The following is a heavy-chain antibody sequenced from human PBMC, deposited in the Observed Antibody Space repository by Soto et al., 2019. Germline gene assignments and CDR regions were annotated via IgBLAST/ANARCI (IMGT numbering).Heavy chain of an antibody. D-gene: IGHD5-18*01. V-gene: IGHV4-34*01. CDR1: GGSFSGYY. CDR3: ARGRRGYSYGFDRRDYYSGIDV. CDR2: INHSGST. Sequence: SETLSLTCAVYGGSFSGYYWSWIRQPPGKGLEWIGEINHSGSTNYNPSLKSRVTISVDTSKNQFSLKLSSVTAADTAVYYCARGRRGYSYGFDRRDYYSGIDVCGQGTPVTVYS. J-gene: IGHJ6*02.